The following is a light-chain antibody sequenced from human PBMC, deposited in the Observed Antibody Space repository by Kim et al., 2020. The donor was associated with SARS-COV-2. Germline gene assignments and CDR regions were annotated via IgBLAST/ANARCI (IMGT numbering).Light chain of an antibody. CDR1: QDITPA. V-gene: IGKV1D-13*01. Sequence: GDRVTITCRASQDITPALAWYQQKPGKTPKLLMYDVSTLESGVPSRFSGSGSGTDFTLTIGSLQPEDFATYYCQQFKNYPRTFGQGTKVDIK. J-gene: IGKJ1*01. CDR3: QQFKNYPRT. CDR2: DVS.